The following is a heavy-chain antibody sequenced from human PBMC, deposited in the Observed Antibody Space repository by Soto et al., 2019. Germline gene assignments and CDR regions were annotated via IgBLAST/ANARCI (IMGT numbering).Heavy chain of an antibody. V-gene: IGHV4-31*03. CDR3: ARDRNFFHSSGPDY. J-gene: IGHJ4*02. CDR2: ISHSGST. Sequence: QVQLQESGPGLVKPSQTLFLTCTVSGGSISSGTYYWSWIRQHPGKGLEWIDYISHSGSTYYNPSLASRISIAVDTSKNQFSLRLSSVTAADTAVYYCARDRNFFHSSGPDYWGQGTLVTVSS. D-gene: IGHD3-22*01. CDR1: GGSISSGTYY.